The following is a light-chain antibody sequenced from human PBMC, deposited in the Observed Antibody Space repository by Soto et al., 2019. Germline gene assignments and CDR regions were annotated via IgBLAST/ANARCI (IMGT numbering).Light chain of an antibody. V-gene: IGLV7-43*01. Sequence: QAVVTQEPSLTVSPGGTVTLTCASSTGAVTSGYYPNWFQQKPGQAPSALIYSTSNKHSCTPARFSGSLLGGKAALTLSGVQHEDEAEYYCLLYYGGAPHVVFGGGTKVTVL. CDR3: LLYYGGAPHVV. CDR2: STS. J-gene: IGLJ2*01. CDR1: TGAVTSGYY.